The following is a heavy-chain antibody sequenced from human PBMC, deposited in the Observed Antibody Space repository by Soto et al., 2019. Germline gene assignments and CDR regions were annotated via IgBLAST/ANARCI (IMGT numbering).Heavy chain of an antibody. CDR1: GFTFSNAW. V-gene: IGHV3-15*07. CDR3: TTDNPYSTSGPKDDY. Sequence: GGSLRLSCAASGFTFSNAWMNWVRQAPGKGLEWVGRIKTKTDGGTADYAAPVKGRFTISRDDSKNTLYLQMNSLKTEDTAVYYCTTDNPYSTSGPKDDYSGQGTLVTVSS. D-gene: IGHD6-6*01. CDR2: IKTKTDGGTA. J-gene: IGHJ4*02.